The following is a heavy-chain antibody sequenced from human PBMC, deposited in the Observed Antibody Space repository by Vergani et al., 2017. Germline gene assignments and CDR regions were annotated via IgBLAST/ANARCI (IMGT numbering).Heavy chain of an antibody. Sequence: VQLVESGGGLVKPGGSLRLSCAASGFTFSSYAMSWVRQAPGKGLEWVSAISGSGGSTYYADSVKGRFTISRDNSKNTLYLQMNSLRAEDTAVYYCAKDHPTIWFGELGLFDYWGQGTLVTVSS. CDR3: AKDHPTIWFGELGLFDY. V-gene: IGHV3-23*04. J-gene: IGHJ4*02. CDR1: GFTFSSYA. CDR2: ISGSGGST. D-gene: IGHD3-10*01.